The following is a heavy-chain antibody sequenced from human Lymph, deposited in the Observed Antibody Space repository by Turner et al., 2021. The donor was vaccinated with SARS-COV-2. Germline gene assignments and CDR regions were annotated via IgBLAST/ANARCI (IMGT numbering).Heavy chain of an antibody. D-gene: IGHD2-15*01. V-gene: IGHV1-46*02. J-gene: IGHJ4*02. CDR2: INPSGDST. Sequence: QVQLVQSGAEVTKPGASVKVSCKASGYTFHSYYMHWVRQAPGQGLEWMGIINPSGDSTSYAQKFQGRVTMTRDTSTSTVYMELSSLRSEDTAVYYCARVGPGGFDYWGQGTPVTVSS. CDR3: ARVGPGGFDY. CDR1: GYTFHSYY.